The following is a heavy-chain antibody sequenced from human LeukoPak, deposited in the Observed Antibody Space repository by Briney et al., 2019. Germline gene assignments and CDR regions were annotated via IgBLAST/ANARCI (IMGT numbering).Heavy chain of an antibody. Sequence: GGSLRLSCEASGFSFSSYNMDWVRQTPGKGLEWVSGINWNGGSTGYADSVKGRFTISRDNAKNSLYLQMNSLRAEDTALYYCASGGIYYGAAFDFWGQGTLVTVSS. V-gene: IGHV3-20*04. J-gene: IGHJ4*02. CDR2: INWNGGST. D-gene: IGHD1-26*01. CDR1: GFSFSSYN. CDR3: ASGGIYYGAAFDF.